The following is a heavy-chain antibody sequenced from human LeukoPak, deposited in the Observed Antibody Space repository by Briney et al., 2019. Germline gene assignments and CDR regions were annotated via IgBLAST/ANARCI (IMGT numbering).Heavy chain of an antibody. CDR2: ISSSSSYI. D-gene: IGHD6-19*01. J-gene: IGHJ4*02. CDR1: GFTFSTYS. V-gene: IGHV3-21*01. CDR3: AKDLGSSGWYIDY. Sequence: GGSLRLSCAASGFTFSTYSMNWVRQAPGKGLEWVSCISSSSSYIYYADSVKGRFTISRDNAKNSLYLQMNSLRVEDTAVYYCAKDLGSSGWYIDYWGQGTLVTVSS.